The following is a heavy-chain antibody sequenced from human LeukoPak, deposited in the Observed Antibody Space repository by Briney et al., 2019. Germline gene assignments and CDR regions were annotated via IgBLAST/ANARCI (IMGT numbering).Heavy chain of an antibody. J-gene: IGHJ4*02. CDR1: GFTFSSYA. V-gene: IGHV3-23*01. D-gene: IGHD5-18*01. Sequence: GGSLRLSCAASGFTFSSYAMSWVRQAPGKGLEWVSAISGSGGSTYYADSVRGRFTISRDNSKNTLYLQMNSLRAEDTAVYYCAKVRGYSYAVWDYWGQGTLVTVSS. CDR2: ISGSGGST. CDR3: AKVRGYSYAVWDY.